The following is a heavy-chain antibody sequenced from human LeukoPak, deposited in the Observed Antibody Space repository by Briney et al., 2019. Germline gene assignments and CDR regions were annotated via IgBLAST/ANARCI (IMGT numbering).Heavy chain of an antibody. J-gene: IGHJ6*02. Sequence: PGGSQRLSCAASGFTFSSSYMSWVRQAPGKGLEWVSVIYAGGSTYYADSVKGRFTISRDNSKNTLYLQMNSLRAEDTAVFYCAREASDGGYYYYGMDVWGQGTTVTVSS. CDR3: AREASDGGYYYYGMDV. D-gene: IGHD5-24*01. V-gene: IGHV3-53*01. CDR2: IYAGGST. CDR1: GFTFSSSY.